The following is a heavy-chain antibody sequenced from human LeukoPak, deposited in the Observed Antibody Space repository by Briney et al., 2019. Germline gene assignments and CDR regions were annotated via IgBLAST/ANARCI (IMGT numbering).Heavy chain of an antibody. CDR1: GFTFTSYW. Sequence: GGSLRLSCAASGFTFTSYWMSWVRQAPGKGLEWVANIKQDGSEKYYVDSVKGRFTISRDNAESSLYLQMNSLRAEDTAVYYCAKVQVYSNYGTLDYWGQGTLVTVSS. V-gene: IGHV3-7*01. CDR3: AKVQVYSNYGTLDY. J-gene: IGHJ4*02. D-gene: IGHD4-11*01. CDR2: IKQDGSEK.